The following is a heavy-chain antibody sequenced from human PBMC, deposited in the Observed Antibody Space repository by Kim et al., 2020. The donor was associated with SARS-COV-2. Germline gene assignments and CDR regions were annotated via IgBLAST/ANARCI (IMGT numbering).Heavy chain of an antibody. D-gene: IGHD6-19*01. CDR2: IYYSGTT. Sequence: SETLSLTCTVSGDSISSPSYYWGWIRQPPGRGLEWIGSIYYSGTTFYNPSLKSRVTISMDTSKNQFSLKLNSVTAADTAVYYCARPLFSGYSSCWYNWRQGTLVTVSS. J-gene: IGHJ4*01. CDR1: GDSISSPSYY. CDR3: ARPLFSGYSSCWYN. V-gene: IGHV4-39*01.